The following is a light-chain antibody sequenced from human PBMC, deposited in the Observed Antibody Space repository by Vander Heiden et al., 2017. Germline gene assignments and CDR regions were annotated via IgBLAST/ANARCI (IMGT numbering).Light chain of an antibody. J-gene: IGLJ1*01. CDR1: SSNNRSNT. CDR3: AAWGDSLKGQGV. CDR2: SKN. V-gene: IGLV1-44*01. Sequence: QSVLTQPPSASRTPGQRVTISCSGSSSNNRSNTGNWYQQITGTAHKLRIESKNQRPSGVPDRCSGAKSCTSASLEISGLQSEDEAEDYGAAWGDSLKGQGVVGTGTKVTVL.